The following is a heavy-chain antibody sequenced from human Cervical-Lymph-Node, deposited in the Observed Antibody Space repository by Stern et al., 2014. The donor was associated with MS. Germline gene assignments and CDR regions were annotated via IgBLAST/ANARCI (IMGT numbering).Heavy chain of an antibody. V-gene: IGHV1-69*01. Sequence: QVQLVQSGAELKKPGSSVKVSCKASGGTFRSYSIRWVRQAPGQGLAWMGGIVPMFATANYAQKCQGRVTITADESTSTADMELSSLRSDDTAVYYCAGIWTLEGKLVYYHYAMDVWGQGTTVTVSS. CDR3: AGIWTLEGKLVYYHYAMDV. CDR2: IVPMFATA. D-gene: IGHD1-1*01. J-gene: IGHJ6*02. CDR1: GGTFRSYS.